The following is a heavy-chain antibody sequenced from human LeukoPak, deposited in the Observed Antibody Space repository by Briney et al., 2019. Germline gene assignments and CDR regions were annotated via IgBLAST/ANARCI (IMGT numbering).Heavy chain of an antibody. CDR1: GFTFSNYW. V-gene: IGHV3-74*01. Sequence: GGSLRLSCAASGFTFSNYWMQWVRQAPGKGLVWVSRINDDGSTTSYADSVKGRFTMSRDNVKNTLYLQMNSLRVEDTAVYYCARDPRNVGLAPWGQGTLVTVSS. D-gene: IGHD2-15*01. CDR2: INDDGSTT. CDR3: ARDPRNVGLAP. J-gene: IGHJ5*02.